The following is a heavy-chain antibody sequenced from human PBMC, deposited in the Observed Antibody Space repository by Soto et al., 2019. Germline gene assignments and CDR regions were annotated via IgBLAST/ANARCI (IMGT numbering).Heavy chain of an antibody. CDR3: ARQAAYCGGDCYSAYFDY. D-gene: IGHD2-21*02. Sequence: QVQLVQSGAEVKKPGSSVKVSCKASGGTFSSYAISWVRQAPGQGLEWMGGIIPIFGTANYAQKFQVRVTITADESTSTAYMELSSLRSEDTAVYYCARQAAYCGGDCYSAYFDYWGQGTLVTVSS. CDR1: GGTFSSYA. V-gene: IGHV1-69*01. CDR2: IIPIFGTA. J-gene: IGHJ4*02.